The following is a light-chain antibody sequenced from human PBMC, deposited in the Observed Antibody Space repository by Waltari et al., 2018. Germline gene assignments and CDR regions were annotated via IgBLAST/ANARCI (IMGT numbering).Light chain of an antibody. V-gene: IGKV1-33*01. J-gene: IGKJ2*01. CDR2: DAS. Sequence: DIQMTQSPSSLSASVGARVTITCQASHDISNYLNWYQQKPGKAPKLLIYDASNLETGAPSRFSGSGSGTDFSFTISSLQPEDIATYYCQQFDNLVYTFGQGTKLEIK. CDR1: HDISNY. CDR3: QQFDNLVYT.